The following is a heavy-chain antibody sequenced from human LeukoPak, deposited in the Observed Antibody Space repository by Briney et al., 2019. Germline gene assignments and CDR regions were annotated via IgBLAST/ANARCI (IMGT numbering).Heavy chain of an antibody. CDR1: GFTYSRYS. CDR3: AREDSGNYPLDY. Sequence: SGGSLRLSCTASGFTYSRYSMNWVRQAPGKGLKWVSYISSSSNTIYYADSVKGRFTISRDNAENSLYLQMNSLRDEDTAIYYCAREDSGNYPLDYWGQGTLVIVSS. CDR2: ISSSSNTI. D-gene: IGHD1-26*01. J-gene: IGHJ4*02. V-gene: IGHV3-48*02.